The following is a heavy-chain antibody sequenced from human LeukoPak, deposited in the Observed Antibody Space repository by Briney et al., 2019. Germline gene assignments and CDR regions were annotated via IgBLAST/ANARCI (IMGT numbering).Heavy chain of an antibody. J-gene: IGHJ4*02. CDR3: AREARSVVVTANEYYFDY. CDR2: ISSSSSYI. V-gene: IGHV3-21*01. D-gene: IGHD2-21*02. Sequence: GGSLRLSCAASGFTFSSYSMNWVRQAPGKGLEWVSSISSSSSYIYYADSVKGRFTISRDNAKNSLYLQMNSLRAEDTAVYYCAREARSVVVTANEYYFDYWGQGTLVTVSP. CDR1: GFTFSSYS.